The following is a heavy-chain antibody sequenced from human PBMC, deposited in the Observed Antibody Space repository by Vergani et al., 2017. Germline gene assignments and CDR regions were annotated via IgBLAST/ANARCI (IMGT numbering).Heavy chain of an antibody. CDR1: GGTFSSYA. Sequence: QVQLVQSGAEVKKPGSSVKVSCKASGGTFSSYAISWVRQAPGQGLEWMGGIIPIFGTANYAQTFQGRVTITADESTSTAYMVLSSLRSEDTAVYYCASRDITIFGVVVIRGYYYYGMDVWGQGTTVTVSS. V-gene: IGHV1-69*01. J-gene: IGHJ6*02. CDR3: ASRDITIFGVVVIRGYYYYGMDV. CDR2: IIPIFGTA. D-gene: IGHD3-3*01.